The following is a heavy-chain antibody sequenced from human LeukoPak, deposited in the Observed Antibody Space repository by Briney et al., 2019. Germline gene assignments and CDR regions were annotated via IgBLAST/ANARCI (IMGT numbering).Heavy chain of an antibody. CDR1: GFTFSSYG. Sequence: GGSLRLSCAASGFTFSSYGMHWVRQAPGKGLEWLAVISYDGSNKYYADSVKGRFTISRDNSKNTLYLQMNSLRAEDTAVYYCANGYYYDSSGYYYLDPPNFDYWGQGTLVTVSS. CDR3: ANGYYYDSSGYYYLDPPNFDY. V-gene: IGHV3-30*18. CDR2: ISYDGSNK. J-gene: IGHJ4*02. D-gene: IGHD3-22*01.